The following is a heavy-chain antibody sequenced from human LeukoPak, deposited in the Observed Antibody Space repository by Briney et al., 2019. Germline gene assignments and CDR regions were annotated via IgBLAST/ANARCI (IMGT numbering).Heavy chain of an antibody. Sequence: GGSLRLSCAASGFTFSSYAMSWVRQAPGKGLEWVSAISGSGGSTYYADSVKGRFTISRDNSKNTLYLQMNSLRAEDTAVYYXXXXXXVXWRWLQLFDYWGQGTLVTVSS. J-gene: IGHJ4*02. V-gene: IGHV3-23*01. CDR1: GFTFSSYA. CDR3: XXXXXVXWRWLQLFDY. CDR2: ISGSGGST. D-gene: IGHD5-24*01.